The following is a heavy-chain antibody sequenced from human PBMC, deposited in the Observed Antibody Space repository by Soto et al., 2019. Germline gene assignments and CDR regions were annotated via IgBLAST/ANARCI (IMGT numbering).Heavy chain of an antibody. CDR3: AKDKSTVSFYYYGMDV. Sequence: GGSLRLSCAASGFTFSSYAMNWVRQAPGKGLEWVSAISGSGGSTYYADSVKGRFTISRDNSKNTLYLQMNSLRAEDTAVYYCAKDKSTVSFYYYGMDVWGQGTTVTVYS. J-gene: IGHJ6*02. V-gene: IGHV3-23*01. CDR2: ISGSGGST. D-gene: IGHD4-17*01. CDR1: GFTFSSYA.